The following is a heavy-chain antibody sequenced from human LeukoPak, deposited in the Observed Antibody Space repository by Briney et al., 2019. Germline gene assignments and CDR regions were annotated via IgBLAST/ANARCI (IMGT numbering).Heavy chain of an antibody. Sequence: GGSLRLSCAAPGFTFRSYSMNWVRQAPGKGLEWVSYISSSSSSIYYADTVKGRFTISRDNAKKSLYLQMNSLRDEGTAVYYCAREYSPDIVVVVAAVVPFDIWGQGTMVTVSS. CDR2: ISSSSSSI. CDR1: GFTFRSYS. CDR3: AREYSPDIVVVVAAVVPFDI. V-gene: IGHV3-48*02. D-gene: IGHD2-15*01. J-gene: IGHJ3*02.